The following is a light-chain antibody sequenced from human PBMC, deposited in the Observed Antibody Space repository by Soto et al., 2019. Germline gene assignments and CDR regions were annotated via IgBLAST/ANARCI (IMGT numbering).Light chain of an antibody. J-gene: IGKJ1*01. CDR1: QSISDT. CDR3: QQYDNWPWT. CDR2: SAS. Sequence: EIVMTQSPATLSVSPGGRATLSCRASQSISDTLAWYQQKPGQAPRLLIYSASRRATGFPGRFSGSGSGTDFTLTISRLEPEDSAVYYCQQYDNWPWTFGQGTKV. V-gene: IGKV3-15*01.